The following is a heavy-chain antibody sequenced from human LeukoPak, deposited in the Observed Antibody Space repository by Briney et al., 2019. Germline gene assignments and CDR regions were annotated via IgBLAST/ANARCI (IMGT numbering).Heavy chain of an antibody. CDR1: GFTFSSYW. CDR3: ARVYYGSGSFHLDY. D-gene: IGHD3-10*01. Sequence: GGSLRLSCAASGFTFSSYWMSWVRQAPEKGLEWVANIKQDGSEKYYVDSVKGRFTISRDNAKNSLYLQMNSLRAEDTAVYYCARVYYGSGSFHLDYWGQGTLVTVSS. J-gene: IGHJ4*02. CDR2: IKQDGSEK. V-gene: IGHV3-7*01.